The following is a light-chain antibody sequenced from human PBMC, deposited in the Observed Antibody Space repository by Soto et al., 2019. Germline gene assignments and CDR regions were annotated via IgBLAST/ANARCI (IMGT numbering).Light chain of an antibody. CDR1: QSVSSSY. V-gene: IGKV3-20*01. CDR2: GAS. CDR3: QQYSGPGMYT. J-gene: IGKJ2*01. Sequence: EIVLTQSPGTLSLSPGEGATLSCRASQSVSSSYLAWYQQKPGQAPRLLIYGASSRATRIPDRFSGSGSGTDFTLTISRLEPEDFAEYYCQQYSGPGMYTFGQGTKLEIK.